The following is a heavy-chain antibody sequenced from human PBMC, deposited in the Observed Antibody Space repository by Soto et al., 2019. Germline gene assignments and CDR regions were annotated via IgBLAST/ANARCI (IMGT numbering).Heavy chain of an antibody. J-gene: IGHJ4*02. CDR1: GGSISSSSYY. D-gene: IGHD3-9*01. Sequence: PPETLSLTCTVSGGSISSSSYYWGWIRQPPGKGLEWIGSIYYSGSTYYNPSLKSRVTISVDTSKNQFSLKLSSVTAADTAVYYCARREGVFDWLLWRPYLNFDYWGQGTLVTAPQ. CDR3: ARREGVFDWLLWRPYLNFDY. CDR2: IYYSGST. V-gene: IGHV4-39*01.